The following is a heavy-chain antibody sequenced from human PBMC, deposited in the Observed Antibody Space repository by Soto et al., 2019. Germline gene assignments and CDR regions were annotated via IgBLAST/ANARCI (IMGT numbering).Heavy chain of an antibody. J-gene: IGHJ6*02. D-gene: IGHD3-9*01. V-gene: IGHV3-30*01. CDR2: ISFDGSNK. CDR3: AKDEVRYLDWSTPANYYGMDV. CDR1: GFTFSNYA. Sequence: QVQLVESGGGVVQPGRSLRLSCVASGFTFSNYALHWVRQTPGKGLEWVAVISFDGSNKYFPDSVKGRFTISRDNSKNTLFLQMNSLRVEDTAVYYCAKDEVRYLDWSTPANYYGMDVWGQGTTVTVSS.